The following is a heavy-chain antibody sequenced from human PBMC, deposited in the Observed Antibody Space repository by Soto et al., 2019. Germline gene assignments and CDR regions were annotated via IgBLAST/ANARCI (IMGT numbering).Heavy chain of an antibody. V-gene: IGHV4-59*08. CDR1: GGSISPYY. J-gene: IGHJ5*02. Sequence: PSETLSLTRTVSGGSISPYYWTWIRQPPGKGLEWLGYIYYGGSTSYNPSLKSRVTISLETSRSQISLRLSSVTAADTAVYYCARYCSGGSCYLDPWGQGILVTVS. CDR2: IYYGGST. CDR3: ARYCSGGSCYLDP. D-gene: IGHD2-15*01.